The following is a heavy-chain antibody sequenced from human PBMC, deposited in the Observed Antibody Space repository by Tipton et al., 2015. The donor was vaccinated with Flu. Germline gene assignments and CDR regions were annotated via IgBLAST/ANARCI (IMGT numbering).Heavy chain of an antibody. CDR1: GFSFDTYA. CDR2: INSDGTAT. V-gene: IGHV3-74*01. CDR3: ARDSEPNVVPSATIVLPVSFFDL. Sequence: SLRLSCAASGFSFDTYAMSWVRQAPGKGLVWVSRINSDGTATNYADSVKGRFTISRDNAKNSLFLQMNSLRTEDTALYYCARDSEPNVVPSATIVLPVSFFDLWGRGTLVTVSS. J-gene: IGHJ2*01. D-gene: IGHD2-2*01.